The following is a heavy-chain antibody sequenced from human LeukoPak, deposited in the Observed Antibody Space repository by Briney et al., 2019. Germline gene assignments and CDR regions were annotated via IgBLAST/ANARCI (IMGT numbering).Heavy chain of an antibody. D-gene: IGHD2-2*01. Sequence: GGSLRLSCAASGFTLSSYDMHWVCQAPGKGLEWVAVISYDGGNEYYADSVKGRFTISRDNSKNTLYLQMNSLRAEDTAVYYCAKEFSSHFDYWGQGTLVTVPS. CDR3: AKEFSSHFDY. V-gene: IGHV3-30*18. J-gene: IGHJ4*02. CDR1: GFTLSSYD. CDR2: ISYDGGNE.